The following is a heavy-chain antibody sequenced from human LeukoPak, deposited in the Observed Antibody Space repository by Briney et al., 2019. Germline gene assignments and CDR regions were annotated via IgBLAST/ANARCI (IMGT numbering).Heavy chain of an antibody. CDR3: ARGLTPAHAFDI. CDR2: INHSGST. J-gene: IGHJ3*02. D-gene: IGHD2-2*01. CDR1: GGSFSGYY. Sequence: SETLSLTCAVYGGSFSGYYWSWIRQPPGKGLEWIGEINHSGSTNYNPSLKSRVTISVDTSKNQFSLKLSSVTAADTAVYYCARGLTPAHAFDIWGQGTMVTVSS. V-gene: IGHV4-34*01.